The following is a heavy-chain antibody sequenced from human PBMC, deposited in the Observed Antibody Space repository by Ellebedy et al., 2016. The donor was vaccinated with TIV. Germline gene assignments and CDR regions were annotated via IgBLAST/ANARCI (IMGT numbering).Heavy chain of an antibody. CDR3: AKDRGSGTSRYYSSMDV. D-gene: IGHD1-26*01. CDR2: VSPVGRFQ. V-gene: IGHV3-30*18. Sequence: PGGSLRLSCTASGFTFHGSAMPWVRQAPGKGLEWVAFVSPVGRFQFYGDAVRGRFSISSDNSKNTLYLQMNSLRGDDTAVFYCAKDRGSGTSRYYSSMDVWGQGTSVSVSS. J-gene: IGHJ6*03. CDR1: GFTFHGSA.